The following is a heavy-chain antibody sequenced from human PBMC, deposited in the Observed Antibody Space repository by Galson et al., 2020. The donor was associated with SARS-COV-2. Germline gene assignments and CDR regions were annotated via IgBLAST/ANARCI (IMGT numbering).Heavy chain of an antibody. J-gene: IGHJ4*02. V-gene: IGHV2-5*02. CDR1: GFSLSTSGVG. Sequence: SGPTLVKPTQTLTLTCTFSGFSLSTSGVGVGWIRQPPGKALEWLTLIYWDDDKRYSPSLKSRLTITKDTSKNQVVLTMTNMDPVDTATYYCAHRSILLSRGYSWGQGTLVTVSS. CDR2: IYWDDDK. CDR3: AHRSILLSRGYS. D-gene: IGHD5-18*01.